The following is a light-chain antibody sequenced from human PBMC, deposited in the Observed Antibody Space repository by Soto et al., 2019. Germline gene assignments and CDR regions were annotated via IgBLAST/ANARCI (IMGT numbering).Light chain of an antibody. V-gene: IGKV3-20*01. CDR3: LQYGRSSGP. CDR1: QSVSSSS. Sequence: EIVLTQSPGTLSLSPGERATLSCRASQSVSSSSLAWYQQKPGQAPRLLIYGASTRATGIPDRFSGSGSGTDFTLTLSMREPEDFEVYHCLQYGRSSGPFGQATKVEIK. CDR2: GAS. J-gene: IGKJ1*01.